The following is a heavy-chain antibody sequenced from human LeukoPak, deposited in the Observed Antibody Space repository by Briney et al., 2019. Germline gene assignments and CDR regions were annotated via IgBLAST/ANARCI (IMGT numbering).Heavy chain of an antibody. J-gene: IGHJ4*02. CDR3: TRETGEQQLVTPI. Sequence: GGSLRLSCTASGFTFGDYAMSWFRQAPGKGLEWVGFIRSKAYGGTTEYAASVKGRFTISRDDSKSIAYLQMNSLKTEDTAVYYCTRETGEQQLVTPIWGQGTLVTVSS. CDR2: IRSKAYGGTT. CDR1: GFTFGDYA. V-gene: IGHV3-49*03. D-gene: IGHD6-13*01.